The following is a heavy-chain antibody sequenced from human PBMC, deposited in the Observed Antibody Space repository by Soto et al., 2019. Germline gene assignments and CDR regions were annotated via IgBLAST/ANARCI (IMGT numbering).Heavy chain of an antibody. D-gene: IGHD2-2*01. Sequence: QSGGSLRLSCVASGFTFRSYEMHWVRQAPGKGLEWVSYISSSGSSIYYPDSVKGRFTISRDKPKNSLYLQMNSLRAEDTAIYYCARESCSSSSCSARYGMDVWGQGTTVTVSS. CDR2: ISSSGSSI. J-gene: IGHJ6*02. CDR1: GFTFRSYE. V-gene: IGHV3-48*03. CDR3: ARESCSSSSCSARYGMDV.